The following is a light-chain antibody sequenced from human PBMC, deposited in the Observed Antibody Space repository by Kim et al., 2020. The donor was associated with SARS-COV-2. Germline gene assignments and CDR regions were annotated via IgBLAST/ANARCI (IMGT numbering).Light chain of an antibody. CDR3: SSYTSSSTLRV. Sequence: QSITISCTGTSSDVGGYNHVSWYQPHPGKAPKLMIYDVSNRPSGVSNRFSGSKSGNTASLTISGLQAEDEADYYCSSYTSSSTLRVFGGGTQLTVL. J-gene: IGLJ2*01. V-gene: IGLV2-14*03. CDR2: DVS. CDR1: SSDVGGYNH.